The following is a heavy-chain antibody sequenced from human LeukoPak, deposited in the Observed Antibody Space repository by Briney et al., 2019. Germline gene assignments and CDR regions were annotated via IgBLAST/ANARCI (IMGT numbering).Heavy chain of an antibody. V-gene: IGHV1-2*02. J-gene: IGHJ4*02. CDR2: INPNSGGT. CDR1: GYTFTGYY. CDR3: ARDPGYSSGSPDY. D-gene: IGHD6-19*01. Sequence: ASVKVSCKASGYTFTGYYIHWVRQAPGQGLEWMGWINPNSGGTNYAQKFQGRVTMTRDTSISTAYMELSRLRSDDTAVYYCARDPGYSSGSPDYWGQGTLVTVSS.